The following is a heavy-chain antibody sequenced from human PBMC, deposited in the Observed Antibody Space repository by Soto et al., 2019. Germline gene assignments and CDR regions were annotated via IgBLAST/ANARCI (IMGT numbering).Heavy chain of an antibody. V-gene: IGHV3-21*01. Sequence: PGGSLRLSCAASGFTFSSYSMNWVRQAPGKGLEWVSSISSSSSYIYYADSVKGRFTISRDNAKNSLYLQMNSLRAEDTAVYYCARVYGDYYDYYYYYYMYVWGKGTTVTVSS. D-gene: IGHD4-17*01. CDR1: GFTFSSYS. J-gene: IGHJ6*03. CDR3: ARVYGDYYDYYYYYYMYV. CDR2: ISSSSSYI.